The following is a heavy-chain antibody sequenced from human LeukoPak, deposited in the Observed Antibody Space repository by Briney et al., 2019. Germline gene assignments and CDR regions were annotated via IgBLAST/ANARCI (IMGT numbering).Heavy chain of an antibody. D-gene: IGHD2-2*01. CDR1: GFTFSSSW. J-gene: IGHJ4*02. CDR3: ARDPCHGALDY. Sequence: PGGSLRLSCVASGFTFSSSWMSWVRRAPGKGLEWVANIKQDGTEEYYADSVRGRFSISKDNAKNSLYLQMNSLRAEDTAVYYCARDPCHGALDYWGQGALVTVSS. V-gene: IGHV3-7*03. CDR2: IKQDGTEE.